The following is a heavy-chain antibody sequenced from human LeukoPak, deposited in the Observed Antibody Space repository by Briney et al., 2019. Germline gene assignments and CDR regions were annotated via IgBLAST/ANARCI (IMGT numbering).Heavy chain of an antibody. J-gene: IGHJ4*02. V-gene: IGHV3-15*01. CDR3: TTESAYCGGDCYSGY. CDR1: GFTFSNAW. Sequence: PGGSLRLSCAAPGFTFSNAWMSWVRQAPGKGLEWVGRIKSKTDGGTTDYAAPVKGRFTILRDDSKNTLYLQMNSLKTEDTAVYYCTTESAYCGGDCYSGYWGQGTLVTVSS. D-gene: IGHD2-21*02. CDR2: IKSKTDGGTT.